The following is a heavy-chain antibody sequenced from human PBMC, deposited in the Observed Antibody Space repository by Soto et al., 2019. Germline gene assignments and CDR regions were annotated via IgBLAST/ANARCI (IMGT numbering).Heavy chain of an antibody. CDR2: ITVGSSHI. CDR3: SRSPEVGVRGAY. V-gene: IGHV3-21*01. Sequence: EVQLVESGGGLVKPGGSLRLSCTGSGFPFSAYNINWVRQAPGKGLEWVSAITVGSSHIYQPNSMKGRFTISRDDAKNSVYLQIDRLRDEDTALYYCSRSPEVGVRGAYWGQGTLVTVSS. J-gene: IGHJ4*02. CDR1: GFPFSAYN. D-gene: IGHD3-16*01.